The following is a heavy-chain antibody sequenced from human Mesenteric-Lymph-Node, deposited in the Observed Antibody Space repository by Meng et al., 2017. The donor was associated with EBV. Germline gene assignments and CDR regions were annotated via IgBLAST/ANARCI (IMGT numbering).Heavy chain of an antibody. CDR3: ATSIAVAGTFDY. D-gene: IGHD6-19*01. CDR1: VYTFTSYA. J-gene: IGHJ4*02. CDR2: NNTNTGNP. Sequence: VQAVADVKKPWPSSHVSCQSSVYTFTSYAMNWVRQAPGQGLVWMGWNNTNTGNPPYAQGFTGRFVFSLDTSVSTAYLQISSLKAEDTAVYYCATSIAVAGTFDYWGQGTLVTVSS. V-gene: IGHV7-4-1*02.